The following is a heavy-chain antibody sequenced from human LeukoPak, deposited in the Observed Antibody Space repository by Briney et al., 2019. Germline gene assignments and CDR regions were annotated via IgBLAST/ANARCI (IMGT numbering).Heavy chain of an antibody. V-gene: IGHV4-39*01. J-gene: IGHJ4*02. CDR3: ARNGTVTVTGTKFNYFDY. CDR2: IYYSGST. D-gene: IGHD4-17*01. CDR1: GGSISSSTYY. Sequence: SETLPLTCTVSGGSISSSTYYWGWIRQPPGKALEWIGSIYYSGSTHYNPSLKSRLTISVDTSKNQFSLQVTAVTAADTAVYFCARNGTVTVTGTKFNYFDYWGERPVVTVSS.